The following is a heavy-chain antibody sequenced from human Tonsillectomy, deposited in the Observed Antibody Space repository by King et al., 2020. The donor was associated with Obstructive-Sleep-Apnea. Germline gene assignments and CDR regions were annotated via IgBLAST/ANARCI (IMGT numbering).Heavy chain of an antibody. J-gene: IGHJ4*02. D-gene: IGHD6-6*01. Sequence: QLVQSGAAVKKSGSSVKVSCKPSGGTFRNYAVNWVRQAPGQGLEWMGGFIPVLGTANYAQKFQGRLTITEDESTRTVYMELSSLTSKDTAVYYCARTTEYSSSFDYWGQGTLVTVSS. V-gene: IGHV1-69*01. CDR3: ARTTEYSSSFDY. CDR2: FIPVLGTA. CDR1: GGTFRNYA.